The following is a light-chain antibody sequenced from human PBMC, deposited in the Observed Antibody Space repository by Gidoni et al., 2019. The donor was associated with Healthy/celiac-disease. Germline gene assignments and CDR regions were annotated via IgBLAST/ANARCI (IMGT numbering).Light chain of an antibody. CDR1: SSDVGGYNY. CDR3: CSYAGSYTFVV. J-gene: IGLJ2*01. Sequence: QSALPQPRSVSGSPGRSVTISCTGTSSDVGGYNYVSWYQQHPGKAPKLMIYDVSKRPSGVPDRFSGSKSGNTASLTISGLQAEDEADYYCCSYAGSYTFVVFGGGTKLTVL. V-gene: IGLV2-11*01. CDR2: DVS.